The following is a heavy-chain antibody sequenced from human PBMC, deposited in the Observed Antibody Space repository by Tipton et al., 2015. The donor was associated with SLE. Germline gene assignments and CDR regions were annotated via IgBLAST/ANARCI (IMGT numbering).Heavy chain of an antibody. D-gene: IGHD6-6*01. J-gene: IGHJ6*02. V-gene: IGHV4-61*09. Sequence: LRLSCTVSGGSISSGSYHWSWIRQPAGKGLEWIGHIYTSGSTNYNPSLKSRVTISVDTSKNQFSLKLSSVTAADTAVYYCARDPAARRGMDVWGQGTTVTVSS. CDR3: ARDPAARRGMDV. CDR1: GGSISSGSYH. CDR2: IYTSGST.